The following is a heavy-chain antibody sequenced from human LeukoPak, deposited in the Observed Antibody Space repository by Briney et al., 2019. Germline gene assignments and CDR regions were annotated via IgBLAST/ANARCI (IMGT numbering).Heavy chain of an antibody. Sequence: SETLSLTCTVSGDSISGSSYYWGWIRQPPGKGLEWIGSISYSGTTYYNPSLKSRVTIFVETSKKQFSLRLISVTAADTAVYYCARQTVGGGLLDWFDPWGQGTLVPVSS. CDR1: GDSISGSSYY. J-gene: IGHJ5*02. V-gene: IGHV4-39*01. CDR2: ISYSGTT. CDR3: ARQTVGGGLLDWFDP. D-gene: IGHD2-15*01.